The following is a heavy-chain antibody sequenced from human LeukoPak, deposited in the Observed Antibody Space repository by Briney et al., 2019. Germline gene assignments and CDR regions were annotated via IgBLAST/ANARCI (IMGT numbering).Heavy chain of an antibody. CDR1: GGTISSGSYY. Sequence: SQTLSLTCTVSGGTISSGSYYWSWIRQPAGKGLEWIGCIYTSGSTNYNPSLKSRVTISVDTSKNQFSLKLSSVTAADTAVYYCARELLWFGELSYNWFDPWGQGTLVTVSS. V-gene: IGHV4-61*02. D-gene: IGHD3-10*01. CDR3: ARELLWFGELSYNWFDP. CDR2: IYTSGST. J-gene: IGHJ5*02.